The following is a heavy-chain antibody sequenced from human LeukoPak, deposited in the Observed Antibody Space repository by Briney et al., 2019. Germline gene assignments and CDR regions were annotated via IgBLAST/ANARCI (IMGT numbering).Heavy chain of an antibody. Sequence: GASVKVSCKASGGTFSSYAISWVRQAPGQGLEWMGWINPNSGGTNYAQKFQGRVTMTRDTSISTAYMELSRLRSDDTAVYYCARDLQGELWPFDYWGQGTLVTVSS. V-gene: IGHV1-2*02. CDR3: ARDLQGELWPFDY. J-gene: IGHJ4*02. D-gene: IGHD3-16*01. CDR1: GGTFSSYA. CDR2: INPNSGGT.